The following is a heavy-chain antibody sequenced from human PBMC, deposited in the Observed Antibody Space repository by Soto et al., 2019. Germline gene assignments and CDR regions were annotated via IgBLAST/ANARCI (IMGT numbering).Heavy chain of an antibody. CDR3: AKDGGPADGGYMDV. V-gene: IGHV3-23*01. CDR2: ISGSGIST. D-gene: IGHD2-2*01. CDR1: GLTFSTYA. J-gene: IGHJ6*03. Sequence: EVQLLESGGGLVQPGGSLRLSCAGSGLTFSTYAVSWVRQAPGKGPERVAGISGSGISTYYADSVKGRFTISRDNSENTLFLQMSSLRADDTAVYYCAKDGGPADGGYMDVWGKGTTVTVSS.